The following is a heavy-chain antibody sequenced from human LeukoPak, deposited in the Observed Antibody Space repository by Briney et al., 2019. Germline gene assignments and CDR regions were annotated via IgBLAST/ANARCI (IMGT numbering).Heavy chain of an antibody. CDR2: IYYSGST. CDR3: ARGRAVAGRFDY. Sequence: SETLSLTCTVSGGSISSSSYYWGWIRQPPGKGLEWIGYIYYSGSTNYNPSLKSRVTISVDTSKNQFSLKLSSVTAADTAVYYCARGRAVAGRFDYWGQGTLVTVSS. J-gene: IGHJ4*02. CDR1: GGSISSSSYY. D-gene: IGHD6-19*01. V-gene: IGHV4-61*05.